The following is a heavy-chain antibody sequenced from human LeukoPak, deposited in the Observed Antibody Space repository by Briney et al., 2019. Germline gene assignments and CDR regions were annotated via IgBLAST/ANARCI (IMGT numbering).Heavy chain of an antibody. J-gene: IGHJ5*02. CDR3: ARTVGDRADH. D-gene: IGHD2-21*01. CDR1: GYPFTTYG. V-gene: IGHV1-18*01. Sequence: ASVKVSCRASGYPFTTYGFIWVRQAPGLGLEWMGWISANNGNTKYGQKFQGRVTMTTDTTTETAYMELSSLRSDDTAIYYCARTVGDRADHWGQGSLVTVSS. CDR2: ISANNGNT.